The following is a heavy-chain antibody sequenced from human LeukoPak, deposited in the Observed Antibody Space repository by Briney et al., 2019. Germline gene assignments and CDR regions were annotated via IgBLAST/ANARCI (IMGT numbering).Heavy chain of an antibody. CDR1: GFTFSSYE. CDR2: ISYDGSNK. J-gene: IGHJ4*02. V-gene: IGHV3-30-3*01. D-gene: IGHD5-12*01. CDR3: ARGYSGYDSGGDY. Sequence: GGSLRLSCAASGFTFSSYEINWVRQAPGKGLEWVAVISYDGSNKYYADSVKGRFTISRDNSKNTLYLQMNSLRAEDTAVYYCARGYSGYDSGGDYWGQGTLVTVSS.